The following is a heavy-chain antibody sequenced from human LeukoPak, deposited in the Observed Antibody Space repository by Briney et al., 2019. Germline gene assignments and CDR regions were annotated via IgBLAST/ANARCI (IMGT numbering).Heavy chain of an antibody. D-gene: IGHD2-8*01. CDR1: GVSISGNY. Sequence: SETLSLTCTVSGVSISGNYWSWIRQPPGKGLEWIGYIFYTGSTNYNPSLQSRVTILLDTSKNQFSLKLSSVTAADTAVFYCARSVYTNRGPKVHFDYWGQGTLVTVSS. CDR2: IFYTGST. CDR3: ARSVYTNRGPKVHFDY. V-gene: IGHV4-59*12. J-gene: IGHJ4*02.